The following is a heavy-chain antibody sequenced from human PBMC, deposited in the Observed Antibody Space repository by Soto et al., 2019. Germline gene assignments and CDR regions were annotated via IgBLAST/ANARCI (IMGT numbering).Heavy chain of an antibody. V-gene: IGHV3-23*04. CDR1: GFAFSTYS. CDR3: AKDLRTYCGGDCYPYYYYGMDV. J-gene: IGHJ6*02. CDR2: ISGSGGST. Sequence: QLVESGGGLVQPGGSLRLSCAASGFAFSTYSMNWVRQAPGKGLEWVSAISGSGGSTYYADSVKGRFTISRDNSKNTLYLQMNSLRAEDTAVYYCAKDLRTYCGGDCYPYYYYGMDVWGQGSTVTVSS. D-gene: IGHD2-21*02.